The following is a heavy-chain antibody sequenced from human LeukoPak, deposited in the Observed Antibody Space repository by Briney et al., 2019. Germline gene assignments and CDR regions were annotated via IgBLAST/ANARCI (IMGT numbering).Heavy chain of an antibody. CDR1: GYTFTSYD. D-gene: IGHD3-22*01. CDR3: ARDYYDSSGYYSGEDY. Sequence: ASVKVSCKASGYTFTSYDINWVRQATGQGLEWMGWMNPNSGNTGYAQKFQGRVTMTRNTSISTAYMELRSLRSEDTAVYYCARDYYDSSGYYSGEDYWGQGALVTVSS. V-gene: IGHV1-8*01. J-gene: IGHJ4*02. CDR2: MNPNSGNT.